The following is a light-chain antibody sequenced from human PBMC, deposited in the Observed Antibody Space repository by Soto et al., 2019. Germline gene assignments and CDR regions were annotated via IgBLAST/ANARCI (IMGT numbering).Light chain of an antibody. CDR1: SVDVGDYNS. J-gene: IGLJ1*01. V-gene: IGLV2-14*03. Sequence: QYVLTQPASVSGSPGQSITISCTGSSVDVGDYNSVSWYQQHPGKAPKVMIYHVTIRASGVSNRFSGSKSGNTASLTISGLQAEDEADYYCSSSSHRPPSYVFGTGTKVTVL. CDR3: SSSSHRPPSYV. CDR2: HVT.